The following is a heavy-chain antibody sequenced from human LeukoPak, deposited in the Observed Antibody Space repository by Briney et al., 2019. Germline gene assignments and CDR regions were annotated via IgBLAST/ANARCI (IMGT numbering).Heavy chain of an antibody. CDR1: GFTVSSYY. CDR2: MYSGGST. Sequence: GGSLRLSCAASGFTVSSYYMTWVRQAPGKGLEWVSVMYSGGSTYYADSVKGRVAISRDNSQNTVFLQMDSVRVEDTAVYYCARSYSNHLFGMDVWGQGTAVTVSS. J-gene: IGHJ6*02. V-gene: IGHV3-66*01. D-gene: IGHD4-11*01. CDR3: ARSYSNHLFGMDV.